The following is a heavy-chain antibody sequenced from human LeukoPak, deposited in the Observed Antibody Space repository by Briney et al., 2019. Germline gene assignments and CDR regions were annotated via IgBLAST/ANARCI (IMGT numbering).Heavy chain of an antibody. J-gene: IGHJ3*01. Sequence: GGSLRLSCAASGFTFTEYAMTWIRQSPGKGLEWVSSMSDIGPNTYYADSVKGRFTISRDTSKNTLLLQMNSLRGDDTALYFCARRLSLRFDAFAVWGPGTVVTVSS. CDR3: ARRLSLRFDAFAV. CDR1: GFTFTEYA. D-gene: IGHD3-3*01. V-gene: IGHV3-23*01. CDR2: MSDIGPNT.